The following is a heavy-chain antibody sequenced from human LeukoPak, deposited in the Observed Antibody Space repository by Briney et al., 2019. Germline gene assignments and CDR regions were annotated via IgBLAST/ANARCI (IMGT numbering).Heavy chain of an antibody. D-gene: IGHD1-26*01. J-gene: IGHJ4*02. CDR3: ARPSSGSYYGVDY. Sequence: GASLQISCQGSGSSFTSYWIGWVRQLPGKGLEWMGIIYPGDSDTRYSPSFQGQVTISADKSISTAYLQWSSLKASDTAMYYCARPSSGSYYGVDYWGQGTLVTVSS. V-gene: IGHV5-51*01. CDR2: IYPGDSDT. CDR1: GSSFTSYW.